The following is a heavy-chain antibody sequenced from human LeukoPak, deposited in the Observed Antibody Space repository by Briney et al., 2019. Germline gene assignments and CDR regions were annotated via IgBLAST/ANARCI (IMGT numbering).Heavy chain of an antibody. J-gene: IGHJ4*02. V-gene: IGHV3-66*01. D-gene: IGHD3-10*01. CDR2: IYSGGST. Sequence: GGSLRLSCAASGFTVSSNYMSWVRQAPGKGLEWVSVIYSGGSTYYADSVKGRFTISRDNSKNTLYLQMNSLRAEDTAVYYCARVDTMVRGVINDYWGQGTLVTVSS. CDR1: GFTVSSNY. CDR3: ARVDTMVRGVINDY.